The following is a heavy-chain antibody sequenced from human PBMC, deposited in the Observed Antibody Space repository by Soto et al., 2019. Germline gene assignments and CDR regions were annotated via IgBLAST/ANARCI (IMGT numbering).Heavy chain of an antibody. V-gene: IGHV3-30*02. CDR3: AKSRDEQLWFGELGP. Sequence: PGXSLRLACAASGFTFSSYGMHWVRQAPVKGLEWVAVIWYDGSNKYYADSVKGRFTISRDNSKNTLYLQMNSLRAEDTAVYYCAKSRDEQLWFGELGPWGQGTLVTVSS. J-gene: IGHJ5*02. D-gene: IGHD3-10*01. CDR2: IWYDGSNK. CDR1: GFTFSSYG.